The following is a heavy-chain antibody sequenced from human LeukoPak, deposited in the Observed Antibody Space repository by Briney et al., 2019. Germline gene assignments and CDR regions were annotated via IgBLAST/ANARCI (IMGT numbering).Heavy chain of an antibody. D-gene: IGHD3-22*01. CDR1: GYTFTSYD. CDR2: MNPNSGNT. Sequence: ASVKVSCKASGYTFTSYDINWVRQATGQGLEWMGWMNPNSGNTGYAQKFQGRVTITRNTSISTAYMELSSLRSEDTAVYYCARVADNSGYTFDSWGQGTLVTVSS. V-gene: IGHV1-8*03. CDR3: ARVADNSGYTFDS. J-gene: IGHJ4*02.